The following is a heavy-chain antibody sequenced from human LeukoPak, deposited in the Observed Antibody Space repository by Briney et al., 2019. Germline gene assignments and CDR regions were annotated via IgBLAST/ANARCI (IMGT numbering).Heavy chain of an antibody. V-gene: IGHV6-1*01. CDR3: ARGRGSDFDY. CDR2: TYYKSKSFN. CDR1: GDSVSSDGAA. D-gene: IGHD3-10*01. J-gene: IGHJ4*02. Sequence: SQTLSLTCAISGDSVSSDGAAWTWVRQSPARCLEWRGRTYYKSKSFNDYAVSVKRRISINPDTSKTQFSLQLNSVIPDDTAVYYCARGRGSDFDYWGQGTLVTVSS.